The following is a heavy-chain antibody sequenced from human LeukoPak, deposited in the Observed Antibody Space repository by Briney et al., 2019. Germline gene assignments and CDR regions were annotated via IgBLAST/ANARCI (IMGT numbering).Heavy chain of an antibody. J-gene: IGHJ4*02. V-gene: IGHV4-39*07. CDR2: IYYSGST. D-gene: IGHD3-10*01. CDR1: GVPISSSSYY. Sequence: SETLSLTCTVSGVPISSSSYYWGWIRQPPGKGLEWIGSIYYSGSTYYNPSLKSRVTISVDTSKNQFSLKLGSVTAADTAVYYCARGWFGEFHNPFDYWGQGTLVTVSS. CDR3: ARGWFGEFHNPFDY.